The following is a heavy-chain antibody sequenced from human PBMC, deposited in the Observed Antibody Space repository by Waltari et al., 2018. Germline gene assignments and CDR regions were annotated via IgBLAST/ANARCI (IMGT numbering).Heavy chain of an antibody. CDR2: IYYSGST. D-gene: IGHD3-3*01. Sequence: QVQLQESGPGLVKPSETLSLTCPVSGGSISSYYWSWIRQPPGKGLEGIGYIYYSGSTNYNPSLKSRVTISVDTSKNQFSLKLSSVTAADTAVYYCARSSWDDGVAADYWGQGTLVTVSS. V-gene: IGHV4-59*01. CDR1: GGSISSYY. CDR3: ARSSWDDGVAADY. J-gene: IGHJ4*02.